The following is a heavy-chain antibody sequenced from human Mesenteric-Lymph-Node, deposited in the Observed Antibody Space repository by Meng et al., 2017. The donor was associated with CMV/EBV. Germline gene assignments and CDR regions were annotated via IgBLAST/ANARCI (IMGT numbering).Heavy chain of an antibody. CDR2: IRYDGSNK. Sequence: GESLKISCAASGFTFSSYGMHWVRQAPGKGLEWVAFIRYDGSNKYYADSVKGRFTISRDNSKNTLYLQMNSLRAEDTAVYYCARWGSFDKWGHGTLVTVSS. CDR3: ARWGSFDK. V-gene: IGHV3-30*02. D-gene: IGHD3-16*01. J-gene: IGHJ4*01. CDR1: GFTFSSYG.